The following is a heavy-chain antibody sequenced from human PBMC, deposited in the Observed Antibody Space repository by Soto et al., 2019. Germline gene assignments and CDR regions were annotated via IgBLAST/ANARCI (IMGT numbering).Heavy chain of an antibody. D-gene: IGHD5-12*01. V-gene: IGHV1-46*01. CDR3: ARDIVATIIYYYGMDV. J-gene: IGHJ6*02. CDR2: INPSGGST. CDR1: GYTFTSYY. Sequence: ASVKVSCKASGYTFTSYYMHWVRQAPGQGLEWMGIINPSGGSTSYAQKFQGRVTMTRDTSTSTVYMELSSLRSEDTVVYYCARDIVATIIYYYGMDVWGQGTTVTVS.